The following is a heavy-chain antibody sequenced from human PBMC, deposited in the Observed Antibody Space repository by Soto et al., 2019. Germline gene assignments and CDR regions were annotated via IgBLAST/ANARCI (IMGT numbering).Heavy chain of an antibody. CDR1: GGSVTTYY. CDR2: VYNTGTT. J-gene: IGHJ4*02. CDR3: ARINGGSPDF. D-gene: IGHD2-15*01. V-gene: IGHV4-59*02. Sequence: SETLSLTCTVSGGSVTTYYWSWIRQPPGKGLEWIGYVYNTGTTKYNPPLKSRVTMSVDPPKNQLSLKLTSVTAADTAVYYCARINGGSPDFWGQGTLVTVSS.